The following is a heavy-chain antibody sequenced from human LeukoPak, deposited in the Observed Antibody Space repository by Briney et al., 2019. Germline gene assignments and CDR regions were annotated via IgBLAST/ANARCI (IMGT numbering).Heavy chain of an antibody. CDR2: ISNDGSKK. CDR3: AKDRYSYAFEYSDS. CDR1: GFTFSSDG. V-gene: IGHV3-30*18. D-gene: IGHD5-18*01. Sequence: PGRSLRLSCAASGFTFSSDGMHWVRQAPGKGLDWGAVISNDGSKKNYADSVKGRFTISRDNSKNTLSLQVSSLRAEDTAVYYCAKDRYSYAFEYSDSWGQGTLVTVSS. J-gene: IGHJ4*02.